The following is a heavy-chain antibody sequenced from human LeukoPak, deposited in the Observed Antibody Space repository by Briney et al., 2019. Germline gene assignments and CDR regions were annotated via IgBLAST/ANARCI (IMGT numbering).Heavy chain of an antibody. D-gene: IGHD3-10*01. CDR3: RAVRRTYGRSTAVYFDY. Sequence: AGGSLRLSCAASGFTFDDYAMHWVRQAPGKGLEWVSGISWNSGSIGYADSVKGRFTISRDNAKNSLYLQMNSLRAEDTAVYCARAVRRTYGRSTAVYFDYWGQGTLVTVSS. J-gene: IGHJ4*02. CDR1: GFTFDDYA. CDR2: ISWNSGSI. V-gene: IGHV3-9*01.